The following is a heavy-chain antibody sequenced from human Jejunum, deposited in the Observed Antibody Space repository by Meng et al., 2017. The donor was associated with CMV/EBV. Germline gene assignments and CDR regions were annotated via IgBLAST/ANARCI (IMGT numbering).Heavy chain of an antibody. CDR2: IYWDDDK. CDR1: GFSLSTSEVG. J-gene: IGHJ4*02. CDR3: ARTGSYDNFLDS. V-gene: IGHV2-5*02. Sequence: QITLKESGPTPVKPTTTLTLTCTFSGFSLSTSEVGVGWIRQHPGKALEWLAVIYWDDDKRYSPSLKSRLTITRDSSRNQVVLTMTNMHPVDTATYFCARTGSYDNFLDSWGQGILVTVSS. D-gene: IGHD3-9*01.